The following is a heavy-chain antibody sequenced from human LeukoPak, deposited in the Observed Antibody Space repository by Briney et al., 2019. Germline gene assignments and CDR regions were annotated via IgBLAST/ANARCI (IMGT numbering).Heavy chain of an antibody. Sequence: GGSLRLSCAASGFTFSNSWLHWVRQAPGKGLVWVSRISPDGSSTNYADSVKGRFTISRDNAKNTLYLQMNSLRAEDTAVYYCARGTWGFDYWGQGTLVTVPS. CDR1: GFTFSNSW. CDR2: ISPDGSST. V-gene: IGHV3-74*01. D-gene: IGHD7-27*01. CDR3: ARGTWGFDY. J-gene: IGHJ4*02.